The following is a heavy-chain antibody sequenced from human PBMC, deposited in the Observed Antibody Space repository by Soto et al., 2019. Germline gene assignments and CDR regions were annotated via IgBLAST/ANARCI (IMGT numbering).Heavy chain of an antibody. J-gene: IGHJ5*02. CDR3: ARGIEPGQLDP. D-gene: IGHD2-15*01. CDR2: INPDNGNT. V-gene: IGHV1-3*01. CDR1: GYTFARYT. Sequence: ASVKVSCKASGYTFARYTMNWVRQAPGQRLEWMGWINPDNGNTKSSQKFQDRVIITRDTSASTAYMDLSSLRHEDTAVYYCARGIEPGQLDPWCQGTLVTVSS.